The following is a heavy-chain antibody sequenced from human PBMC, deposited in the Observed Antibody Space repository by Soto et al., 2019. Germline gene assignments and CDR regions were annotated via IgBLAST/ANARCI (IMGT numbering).Heavy chain of an antibody. V-gene: IGHV4-34*01. CDR2: INHSGST. J-gene: IGHJ4*02. CDR1: GGSFSGYY. CDR3: ARGQLKRIAAAYFDY. D-gene: IGHD6-13*01. Sequence: PSETLSLTCAVYGGSFSGYYWSWIRQPPGKGLEWIGEINHSGSTNYNPSLKSRVTISVDTSKNQFSLKLSSVTAADTAVYYCARGQLKRIAAAYFDYWGQGTRVTVSS.